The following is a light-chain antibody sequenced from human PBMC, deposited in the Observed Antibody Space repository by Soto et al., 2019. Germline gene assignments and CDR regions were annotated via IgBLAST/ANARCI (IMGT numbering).Light chain of an antibody. CDR3: HQYNHWLTWT. J-gene: IGKJ1*01. CDR1: QSVSSK. CDR2: SAS. V-gene: IGKV3-15*01. Sequence: EIVMTQSPATLSLSPGQRATLPCRASQSVSSKLAWYQQRPGQAPRLLIYSASTRATGIPARFSGSGSGTEFTLTISRLQSEDFAVYYCHQYNHWLTWTFGQGTKVDIK.